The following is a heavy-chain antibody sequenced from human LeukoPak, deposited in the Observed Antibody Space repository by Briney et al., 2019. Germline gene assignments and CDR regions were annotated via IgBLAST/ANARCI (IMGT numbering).Heavy chain of an antibody. CDR3: ASYDMSGYYQNDAFDI. V-gene: IGHV4-34*01. D-gene: IGHD3-22*01. CDR1: GGSFSGYY. Sequence: PSETLSLTCAVYGGSFSGYYWSWIRQPPGKGLEWIGSIYYSGSTYYNPSLKSRVTISVDTSKNQFSLKLSPVTAADTAVYYCASYDMSGYYQNDAFDIWGQGTMVTVSS. CDR2: IYYSGST. J-gene: IGHJ3*02.